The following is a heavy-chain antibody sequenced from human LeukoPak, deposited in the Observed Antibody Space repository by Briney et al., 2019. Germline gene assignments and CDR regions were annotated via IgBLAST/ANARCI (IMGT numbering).Heavy chain of an antibody. CDR1: GDSVSSNSAA. CDR3: AREQSVEAAAFDPYNYFDY. Sequence: SQTLSLTCAISGDSVSSNSAAWDWIRQSPSRGLEWLGRTYYRSKWYNDYAVSVKSRITINPDTSKNQFSLQLNSVTPEDTAVYYCAREQSVEAAAFDPYNYFDYWGQGTLVTVSS. J-gene: IGHJ4*02. CDR2: TYYRSKWYN. D-gene: IGHD6-13*01. V-gene: IGHV6-1*01.